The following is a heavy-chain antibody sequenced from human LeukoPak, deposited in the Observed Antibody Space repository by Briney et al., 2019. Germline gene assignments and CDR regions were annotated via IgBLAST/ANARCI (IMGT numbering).Heavy chain of an antibody. Sequence: ASVKVSCKASGGTFSSYAISWVRQAPGQGLEWMGWINPNSGGTNYAQKFQGRVTMTRDTSISTAYMELSRLRSDDTAVYYCARQDYYDSSGYFHWGQGTLVTVSS. CDR2: INPNSGGT. CDR1: GGTFSSYA. CDR3: ARQDYYDSSGYFH. D-gene: IGHD3-22*01. J-gene: IGHJ4*02. V-gene: IGHV1-2*02.